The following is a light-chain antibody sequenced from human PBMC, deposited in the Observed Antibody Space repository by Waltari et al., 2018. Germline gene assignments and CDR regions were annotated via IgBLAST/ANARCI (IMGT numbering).Light chain of an antibody. J-gene: IGKJ4*01. CDR3: QQRSTWPLT. Sequence: EIALTQSPATLSLSPGERATLSCWASQNIGRHLAWYQQRPGQAPSLVIYDASNRATGIPARFSGSGSGTDFTLTISSLEPEDFAVYYCQQRSTWPLTFGGGTKVDIK. CDR1: QNIGRH. V-gene: IGKV3-11*01. CDR2: DAS.